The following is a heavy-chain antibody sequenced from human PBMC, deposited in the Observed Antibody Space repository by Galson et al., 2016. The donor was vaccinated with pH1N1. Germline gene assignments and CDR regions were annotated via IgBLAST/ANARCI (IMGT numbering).Heavy chain of an antibody. CDR1: GGTFSSYA. CDR3: ARGRGYNYGYVDN. D-gene: IGHD5-12*01. Sequence: SVKVSCKASGGTFSSYAISWVRQAPGQGLEWMGGIIGMFGITNYAQKFQGRLTITAEEITSTAYMELTSLRSDDAAVYYCARGRGYNYGYVDNWGQGTLVTVSS. V-gene: IGHV1-69*13. J-gene: IGHJ4*02. CDR2: IIGMFGIT.